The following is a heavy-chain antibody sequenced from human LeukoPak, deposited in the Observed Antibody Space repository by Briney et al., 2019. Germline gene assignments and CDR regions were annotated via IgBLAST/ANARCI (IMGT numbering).Heavy chain of an antibody. CDR2: ISYDGSSK. V-gene: IGHV3-30*04. D-gene: IGHD3-10*01. J-gene: IGHJ4*02. CDR3: AKDGLGFGGNDY. CDR1: GFTFSTYA. Sequence: PGGSLRLSCAASGFTFSTYAMHWVRQAPGKGLEWVAVISYDGSSKYYADSVKGRFTISRDNSKNTLYLQMNSLRAEDTAVYYCAKDGLGFGGNDYWGQGTLVTVSS.